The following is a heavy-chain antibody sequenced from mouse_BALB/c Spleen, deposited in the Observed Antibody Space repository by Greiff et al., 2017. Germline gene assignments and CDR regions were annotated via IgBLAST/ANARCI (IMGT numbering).Heavy chain of an antibody. CDR1: GYTFTSYY. Sequence: QVQLQQSGAELVKPGASVKLSCKASGYTFTSYYMYWVKQRPGQGLEWIGEINPSNGGTNFNEKFKSKATLTVDKSSSTAYMQLSSLTSEDSAVYYCTKKDYDGPWFAYWGQGTLVTVSA. J-gene: IGHJ3*01. V-gene: IGHV1S81*02. CDR2: INPSNGGT. D-gene: IGHD2-4*01. CDR3: TKKDYDGPWFAY.